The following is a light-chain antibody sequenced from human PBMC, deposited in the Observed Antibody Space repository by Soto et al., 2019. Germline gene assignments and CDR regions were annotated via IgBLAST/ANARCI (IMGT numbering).Light chain of an antibody. CDR1: QSVSNN. Sequence: EILMTQSPATLSVSPGDRATLSRRASQSVSNNLAWYQQRFGQSPRLLIYHVSTRATGVPARFSGSGSETEFTLTISSLQPEDFAIYYCHQYNNWPSWTFGQGTKVDIK. V-gene: IGKV3-15*01. CDR2: HVS. CDR3: HQYNNWPSWT. J-gene: IGKJ1*01.